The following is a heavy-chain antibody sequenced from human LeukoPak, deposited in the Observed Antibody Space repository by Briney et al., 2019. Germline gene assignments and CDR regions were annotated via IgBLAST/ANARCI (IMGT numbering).Heavy chain of an antibody. J-gene: IGHJ4*02. CDR3: VRHFSSDSGWYFHFDY. Sequence: SETLSLTCTVSGGSISSYYWSWIRQPPGKGLEWIGYIYYSGSTNYNPSLKSRVTISVDTSKNQFSLKLSSVTAADTAVYYCVRHFSSDSGWYFHFDYWGQGTLVTVSS. CDR1: GGSISSYY. D-gene: IGHD6-19*01. CDR2: IYYSGST. V-gene: IGHV4-59*08.